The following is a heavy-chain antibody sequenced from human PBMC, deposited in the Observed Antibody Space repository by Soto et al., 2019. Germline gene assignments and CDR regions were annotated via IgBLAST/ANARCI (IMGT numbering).Heavy chain of an antibody. CDR2: IYYSGST. D-gene: IGHD3-22*01. V-gene: IGHV4-30-4*01. CDR1: GGSISSGDYY. Sequence: SETLSLTCTVSGGSISSGDYYWSWIRQPPGKGLEWIGYIYYSGSTYYNPSLKSRVTISVDTSKNQFSLKLSSVTAADTAVYYCARRRSTYYYDSSGYYFEYYFDYWGQGTLVTVSS. CDR3: ARRRSTYYYDSSGYYFEYYFDY. J-gene: IGHJ4*02.